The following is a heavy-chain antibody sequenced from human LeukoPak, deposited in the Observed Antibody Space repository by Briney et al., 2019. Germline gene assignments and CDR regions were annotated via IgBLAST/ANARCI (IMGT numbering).Heavy chain of an antibody. CDR3: AYNRNFALDN. CDR1: GFTVSSNY. J-gene: IGHJ4*01. CDR2: VYHSGGA. V-gene: IGHV4-34*08. D-gene: IGHD1-14*01. Sequence: GSLRLSCAASGFTVSSNYMSWVRQAPGKGLEWIGEVYHSGGANYKPSLKSRVTISVDTSRNHFSLKLTSVTAADTAVYFCAYNRNFALDNWGQGTLVTVSS.